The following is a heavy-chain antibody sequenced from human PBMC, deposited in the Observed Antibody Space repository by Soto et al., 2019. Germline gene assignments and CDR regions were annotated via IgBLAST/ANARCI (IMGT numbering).Heavy chain of an antibody. J-gene: IGHJ5*02. D-gene: IGHD3-10*01. CDR3: AKGGSHSFDP. V-gene: IGHV4-61*01. Sequence: QVQLQESGPGLVKPSETLSLTCAVSGASVTSDTSYWSWIRQPPGKGLEWIGYISYSGSTKYNPSLNSRVAISVDTSKNQFSLKLSSVTAADMALYYCAKGGSHSFDPWGQGVLVTVSS. CDR1: GASVTSDTSY. CDR2: ISYSGST.